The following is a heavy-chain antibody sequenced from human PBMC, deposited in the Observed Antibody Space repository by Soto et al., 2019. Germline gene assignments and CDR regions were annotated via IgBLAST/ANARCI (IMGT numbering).Heavy chain of an antibody. D-gene: IGHD4-17*01. CDR2: VYYSGST. J-gene: IGHJ4*02. CDR3: ARSDYYGASDY. CDR1: GDSVVSGTYY. Sequence: SETLSLTCTVSGDSVVSGTYYWSWIRQPPGKGLEWIGYVYYSGSTTYNPSLKGRVTISVDTSKHQFSPRLTSVTAADTAVYYCARSDYYGASDYWGQGRLVTVSS. V-gene: IGHV4-61*01.